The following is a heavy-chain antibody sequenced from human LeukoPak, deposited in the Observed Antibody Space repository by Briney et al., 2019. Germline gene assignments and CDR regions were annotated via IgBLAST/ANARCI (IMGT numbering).Heavy chain of an antibody. D-gene: IGHD3-3*01. V-gene: IGHV3-7*01. CDR3: ARDFTPEWFDIH. CDR2: IKEDGSEK. CDR1: GFTFSNYW. Sequence: GGSLRLSCAASGFTFSNYWMSWVRQAPGKGLEWVANIKEDGSEKYYVDSVKGRFTISRDNAKNSLYLQMNSLRADDTAVYYCARDFTPEWFDIHWGQGTLVTVS. J-gene: IGHJ4*02.